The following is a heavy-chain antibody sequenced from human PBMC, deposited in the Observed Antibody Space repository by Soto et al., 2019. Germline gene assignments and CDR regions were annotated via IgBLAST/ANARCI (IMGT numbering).Heavy chain of an antibody. V-gene: IGHV4-59*01. J-gene: IGHJ4*02. D-gene: IGHD2-21*02. Sequence: SETLSLTCTVSGGSISSYYWSWIRQPPGKGLEWIGYIYYSGSTNYNPSLKSRVTISVDTSKNQFSLNLNSVTAADTAIYYCARWTYCGGDCYWLDFWGQGTLVTVSS. CDR1: GGSISSYY. CDR2: IYYSGST. CDR3: ARWTYCGGDCYWLDF.